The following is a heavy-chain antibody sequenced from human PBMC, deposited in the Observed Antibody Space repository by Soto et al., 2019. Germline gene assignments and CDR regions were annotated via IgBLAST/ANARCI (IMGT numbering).Heavy chain of an antibody. Sequence: SETLSLTCTVSGGSISSYYWSWIRQPPGKGLEWIGYIYYSGSTNYNPSLKSRVTISVDTSKNQFSLKLSSVTAADTAVYYCARDRYDFWSGYPTENNWFDPWGQGTLVTVSS. J-gene: IGHJ5*02. V-gene: IGHV4-59*01. D-gene: IGHD3-3*01. CDR1: GGSISSYY. CDR3: ARDRYDFWSGYPTENNWFDP. CDR2: IYYSGST.